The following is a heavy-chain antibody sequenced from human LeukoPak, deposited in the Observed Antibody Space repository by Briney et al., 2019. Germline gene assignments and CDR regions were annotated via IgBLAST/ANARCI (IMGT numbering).Heavy chain of an antibody. D-gene: IGHD1-1*01. CDR2: IQYGGSNK. Sequence: GGSLRLPCAASGFTFSDYDMYWVRQAPGKGLECVAYIQYGGSNKDYADSVKGRLTISRDNSKNTLYLQMNSLRAEDTAVYYCAKDGKYDSMDVWGKGTTVTVPS. CDR1: GFTFSDYD. V-gene: IGHV3-30*02. CDR3: AKDGKYDSMDV. J-gene: IGHJ6*03.